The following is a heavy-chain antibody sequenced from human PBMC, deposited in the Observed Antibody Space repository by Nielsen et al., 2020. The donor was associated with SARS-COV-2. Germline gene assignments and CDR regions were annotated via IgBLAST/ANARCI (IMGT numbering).Heavy chain of an antibody. CDR2: IIPIFGTA. CDR3: ARYDFDSSDYYYDDY. J-gene: IGHJ4*02. D-gene: IGHD3-22*01. V-gene: IGHV1-69*13. CDR1: GDTFSRYA. Sequence: SVKVSCKASGDTFSRYAISWVRQAPGQGLEWMGGIIPIFGTANYVQKFQGRVTITADESTSTAYMELSGLRSEDTAVYYCARYDFDSSDYYYDDYWGQGTLVTVSS.